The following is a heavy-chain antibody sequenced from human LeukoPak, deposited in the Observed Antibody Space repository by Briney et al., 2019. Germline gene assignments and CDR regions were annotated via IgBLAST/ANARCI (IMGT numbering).Heavy chain of an antibody. CDR3: AKEGTPQVSTWYDL. CDR1: GFTVSSSY. D-gene: IGHD3-10*01. CDR2: IYSGGET. J-gene: IGHJ5*02. V-gene: IGHV3-66*01. Sequence: GGSLRLSCAASGFTVSSSYMSWVRQAPGKGLEWVSIIYSGGETYYADSVKGRFIISRDISKNTVYLHMNSLRAEDTAVYYCAKEGTPQVSTWYDLWGQGTQVIVSS.